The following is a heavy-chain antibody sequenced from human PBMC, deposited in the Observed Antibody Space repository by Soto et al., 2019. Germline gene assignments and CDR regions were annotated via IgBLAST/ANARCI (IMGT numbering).Heavy chain of an antibody. CDR2: INHSGST. CDR3: ARVIAARPPYHYYYMDV. J-gene: IGHJ6*03. Sequence: SETLSLTCAVYGGSFSGYYWSWIRQPPGKGLEWIGEINHSGSTNYNPSLKSRVTISVDTSKNQFSLKLSSVTAADTAVYYCARVIAARPPYHYYYMDVWGKGTTVTVSS. CDR1: GGSFSGYY. D-gene: IGHD6-6*01. V-gene: IGHV4-34*01.